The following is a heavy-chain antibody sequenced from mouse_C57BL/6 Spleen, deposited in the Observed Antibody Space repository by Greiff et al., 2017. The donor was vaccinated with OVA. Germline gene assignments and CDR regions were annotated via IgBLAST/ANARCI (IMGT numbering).Heavy chain of an antibody. CDR3: ARSYYYGSSNFDV. Sequence: EVKLQESVAELVRPGASVKLSCTASGFNIKNTYMHWVKQRPEQGLEWIGRIDPANGNTKYAPKFQGKATITADTSSNTAYLQLSSLTSEDTAIYYCARSYYYGSSNFDVWGTGTTVTVSS. CDR2: IDPANGNT. CDR1: GFNIKNTY. D-gene: IGHD1-1*01. J-gene: IGHJ1*03. V-gene: IGHV14-3*01.